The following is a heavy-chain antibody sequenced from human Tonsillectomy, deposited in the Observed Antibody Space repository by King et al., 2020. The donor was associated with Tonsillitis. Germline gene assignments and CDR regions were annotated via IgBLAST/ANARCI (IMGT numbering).Heavy chain of an antibody. V-gene: IGHV2-26*01. D-gene: IGHD3/OR15-3a*01. J-gene: IGHJ4*02. CDR1: GFSLSNARMG. Sequence: VTLKESGPVLVKPTETLSLTCTVSGFSLSNARMGVSWIRQPPGKALEWLAHIFSDDEKSYSTSLKSRLSISKDTSKSQVVLTMTNMDPVDTATYYCARMKWNNPPPYAFRTGNSGNFDYWGQGTLVTVSS. CDR2: IFSDDEK. CDR3: ARMKWNNPPPYAFRTGNSGNFDY.